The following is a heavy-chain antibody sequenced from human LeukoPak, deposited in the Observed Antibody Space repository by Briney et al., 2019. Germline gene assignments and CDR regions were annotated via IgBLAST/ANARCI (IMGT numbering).Heavy chain of an antibody. J-gene: IGHJ4*02. CDR2: IYYSGST. V-gene: IGHV4-39*01. Sequence: KPSETLSLTCTVSGGSISSSSYYWGWIRQPPGKGLEWIGSIYYSGSTYYNPSLKSRVTISVDTSKNQFSLKLTPVTAADTAVYYCARQTGSGLFILPGGQGTLVTVSS. CDR1: GGSISSSSYY. CDR3: ARQTGSGLFILP. D-gene: IGHD3/OR15-3a*01.